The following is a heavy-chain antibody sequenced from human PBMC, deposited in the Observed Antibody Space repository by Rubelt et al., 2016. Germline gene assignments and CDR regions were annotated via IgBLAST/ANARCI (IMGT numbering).Heavy chain of an antibody. CDR2: IYYSGST. CDR3: ARGHSGDYRNYRRIGMDV. V-gene: IGHV4-61*08. J-gene: IGHJ6*02. D-gene: IGHD4-11*01. CDR1: GGSISSGGYY. Sequence: QVQLQESGPGLVKPSQTLSLTCTVSGGSISSGGYYWSWIRQPPGKGLEWIGSIYYSGSTNYNPSLKSRVTISVYTSKNQFSQKLSSVTAADTAVYYCARGHSGDYRNYRRIGMDVWGQGTTVTVSS.